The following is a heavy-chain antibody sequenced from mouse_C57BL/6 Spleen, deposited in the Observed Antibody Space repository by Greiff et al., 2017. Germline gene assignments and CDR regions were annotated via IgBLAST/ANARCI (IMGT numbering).Heavy chain of an antibody. D-gene: IGHD2-2*01. Sequence: QVQLQQPGAELVMPGASVKLSCKASGYTFTSYWMHWVKQRPGQGLEWIGEIYPSGSYTNYNQKFKGKSTLTVDKSSSTAYMQLSSLTSEDSAVYYCARVVKGAWCAYWGQGTLVTVSA. J-gene: IGHJ3*01. CDR2: IYPSGSYT. V-gene: IGHV1-69*01. CDR1: GYTFTSYW. CDR3: ARVVKGAWCAY.